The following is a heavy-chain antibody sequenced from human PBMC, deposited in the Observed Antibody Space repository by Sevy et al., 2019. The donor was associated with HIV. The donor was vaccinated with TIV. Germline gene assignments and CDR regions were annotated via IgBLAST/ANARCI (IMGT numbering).Heavy chain of an antibody. CDR2: LSFGCGEI. Sequence: GSLRLSCAASGFTFSKYSMSWVRQPPGKGLEWVSTLSFGCGEINYADSVKGRFTISRDNSKNSFYLQMDNLRVEDTALYYCAREGCSRPHDYWGQGTRVTVSS. J-gene: IGHJ4*02. CDR1: GFTFSKYS. V-gene: IGHV3-23*01. D-gene: IGHD2-8*01. CDR3: AREGCSRPHDY.